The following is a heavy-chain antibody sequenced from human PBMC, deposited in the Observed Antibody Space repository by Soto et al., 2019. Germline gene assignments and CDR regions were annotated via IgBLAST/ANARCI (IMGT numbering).Heavy chain of an antibody. Sequence: QVLLLESGGGVVQPGRSLRLSCAASGFTFSSYAVHWVRQAPGKGLEWVAVMSYDGRNKYYADSVKGRFTISSDNSKNSLYLQMNSLGTEDTAVYYCERGYCSRPSCSHFDCWCQGTLVTVSS. CDR1: GFTFSSYA. CDR2: MSYDGRNK. J-gene: IGHJ4*02. D-gene: IGHD2-2*01. CDR3: ERGYCSRPSCSHFDC. V-gene: IGHV3-30-3*01.